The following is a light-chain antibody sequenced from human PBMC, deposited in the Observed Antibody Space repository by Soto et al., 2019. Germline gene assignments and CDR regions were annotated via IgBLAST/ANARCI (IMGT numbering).Light chain of an antibody. CDR2: DAS. Sequence: EFVLTQSPGTLSLSPGERDTLSCMASQTVRNNYLAWYQQKPGQAPRLLIYDASNRATGIPARFSGSGSGTDFTLSISSLEPEDFAVYYCQQRSSWPFTVGPGTKVEIK. J-gene: IGKJ3*01. CDR1: QTVRNNY. CDR3: QQRSSWPFT. V-gene: IGKV3-11*01.